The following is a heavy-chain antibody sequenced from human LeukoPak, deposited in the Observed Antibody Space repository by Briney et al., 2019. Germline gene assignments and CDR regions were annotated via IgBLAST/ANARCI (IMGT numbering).Heavy chain of an antibody. Sequence: PGGSLRLSCAASGCTFSYYSMNWVRQAPGKGLEWVSSISSSSGYISYADSVKGRFTISRDNAKNSLYLQMNSLRAEDTAVCYCASTPGYSRGRYYFDYWGQGTLVTVSS. CDR1: GCTFSYYS. V-gene: IGHV3-21*01. J-gene: IGHJ4*02. D-gene: IGHD6-19*01. CDR3: ASTPGYSRGRYYFDY. CDR2: ISSSSGYI.